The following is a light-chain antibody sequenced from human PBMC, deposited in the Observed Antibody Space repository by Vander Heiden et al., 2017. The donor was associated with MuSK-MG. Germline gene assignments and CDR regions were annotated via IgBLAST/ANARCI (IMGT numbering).Light chain of an antibody. J-gene: IGKJ4*01. Sequence: DIQMTQSPSTLSASVGDRVTITCRASQSISSWLAWYQQKPGKAPKLLIYDASSLESGVPSRFSGSGYGTEFTLTISSLQPDDFATYYCQQYNSYSKLTFGGGTKVEIK. CDR2: DAS. V-gene: IGKV1-5*01. CDR1: QSISSW. CDR3: QQYNSYSKLT.